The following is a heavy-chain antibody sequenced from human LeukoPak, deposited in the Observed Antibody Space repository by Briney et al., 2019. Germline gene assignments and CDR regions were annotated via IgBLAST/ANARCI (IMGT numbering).Heavy chain of an antibody. D-gene: IGHD5-18*01. J-gene: IGHJ5*02. V-gene: IGHV3-30-3*01. CDR1: GFTFSSYP. CDR3: ARGRRVGYSYGRNWFDP. CDR2: ISDDGNNP. Sequence: GGSLRLSCAASGFTFSSYPIHWVRQAPGKGLDWVAVISDDGNNPYYSDSVKGRFTISRDNSKNTVYLQMNSLRAEDTAVYYCARGRRVGYSYGRNWFDPWGQGTLVTVSS.